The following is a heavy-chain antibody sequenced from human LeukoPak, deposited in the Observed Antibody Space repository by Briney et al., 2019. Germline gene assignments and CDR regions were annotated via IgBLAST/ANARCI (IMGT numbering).Heavy chain of an antibody. V-gene: IGHV1-2*02. CDR3: ARDNSGWYHWFDP. CDR2: INPNSGGT. D-gene: IGHD6-19*01. CDR1: GYTFTGYY. J-gene: IGHJ5*02. Sequence: GASVKVPCKASGYTFTGYYMHWVRQAPGQGLEWMGWINPNSGGTNYAQNFQGRLTITRNTSISTAYMELSSLRSEDTAVYYCARDNSGWYHWFDPWGQGTLVTVSS.